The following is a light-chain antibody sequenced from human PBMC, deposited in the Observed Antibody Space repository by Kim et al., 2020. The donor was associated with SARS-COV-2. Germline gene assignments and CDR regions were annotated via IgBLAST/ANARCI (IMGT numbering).Light chain of an antibody. CDR3: QQSYIIPYS. Sequence: SSTVGDRVHNTCRASQSVRSQIDWYQQKPGKAPKIVIYFAANLQSGVPLRFSGSESGTDFTLTISSLQPEDYATYYCQQSYIIPYSFGQGTKLEI. CDR1: QSVRSQ. J-gene: IGKJ2*03. CDR2: FAA. V-gene: IGKV1-39*01.